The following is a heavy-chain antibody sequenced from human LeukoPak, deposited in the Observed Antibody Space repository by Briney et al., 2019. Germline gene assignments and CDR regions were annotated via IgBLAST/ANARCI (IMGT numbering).Heavy chain of an antibody. V-gene: IGHV4-39*07. Sequence: SETLSLTCTVSGDSISSGDYYWGWIRQPPGKGLEWIGSIYHSGSTYYNPSLKSRVTISVDTSKNQFSLKLSSVTAADTAVYYCARDVGPFSSSWYRDNWFDPWGQGTLVTVSS. CDR1: GDSISSGDYY. CDR3: ARDVGPFSSSWYRDNWFDP. CDR2: IYHSGST. J-gene: IGHJ5*02. D-gene: IGHD6-13*01.